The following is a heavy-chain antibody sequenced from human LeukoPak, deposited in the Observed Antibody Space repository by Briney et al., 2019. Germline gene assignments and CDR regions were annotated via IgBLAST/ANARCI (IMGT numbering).Heavy chain of an antibody. CDR3: ATVSIAAADDEYYYCMDV. CDR1: GYTLTELS. V-gene: IGHV1-24*01. J-gene: IGHJ6*03. CDR2: FDPEDGET. D-gene: IGHD6-13*01. Sequence: ASVKVSCKVSGYTLTELSMHWVRQAPGKGLEWMGGFDPEDGETIYAQKFQGRVTMTEDTSTDTAYMELSSLRSEDTAVYYCATVSIAAADDEYYYCMDVWGKGTTVTVSS.